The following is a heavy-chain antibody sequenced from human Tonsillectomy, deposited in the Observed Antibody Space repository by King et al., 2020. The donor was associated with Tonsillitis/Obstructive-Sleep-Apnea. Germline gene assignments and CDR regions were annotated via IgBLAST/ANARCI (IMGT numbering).Heavy chain of an antibody. Sequence: VQLVESGGVVVQPGGSLRLSCAASGFTFDDYIMHWGRQGPGKGLEWGSLISWDGGSTYYADSVKGRFTISRDNSKNSLYLKMNSLRTEDTALYYCAKAPAGYYYYMDVWGKGTTVTVSS. V-gene: IGHV3-43*01. CDR3: AKAPAGYYYYMDV. J-gene: IGHJ6*03. CDR2: ISWDGGST. CDR1: GFTFDDYI.